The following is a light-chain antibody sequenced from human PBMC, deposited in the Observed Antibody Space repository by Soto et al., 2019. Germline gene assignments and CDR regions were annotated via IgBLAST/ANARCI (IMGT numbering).Light chain of an antibody. CDR3: QQTYTTPYT. Sequence: IQMTQSPSSLSASVGDRVTITCRARQRVTTYVNWYQQKPGGAPKLLITTSGTLQRGVPSRFSGSGSGTEFTLTITTLQPGDFATYFWQQTYTTPYTFGQGTKLEI. J-gene: IGKJ2*01. CDR1: QRVTTY. CDR2: TSG. V-gene: IGKV1-39*01.